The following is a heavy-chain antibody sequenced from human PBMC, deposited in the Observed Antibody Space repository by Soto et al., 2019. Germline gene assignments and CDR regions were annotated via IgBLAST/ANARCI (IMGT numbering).Heavy chain of an antibody. CDR2: IKQDGSEK. Sequence: GGSLRLSCAASGFTFSSYWMSWVRQAPGKGLEWVANIKQDGSEKYYVDSVKGRFTISRDNAKNSLYLQMNSLRAEDTAVYYCARRYKPSYYYYYMDVWGKGTTVTVSS. V-gene: IGHV3-7*01. J-gene: IGHJ6*03. CDR3: ARRYKPSYYYYYMDV. CDR1: GFTFSSYW. D-gene: IGHD1-20*01.